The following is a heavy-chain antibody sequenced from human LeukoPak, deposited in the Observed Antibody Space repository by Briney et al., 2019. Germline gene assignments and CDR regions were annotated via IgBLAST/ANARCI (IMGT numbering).Heavy chain of an antibody. V-gene: IGHV4-39*01. CDR2: IYYSGGT. CDR1: GGSFSNYY. Sequence: SETLSLTCAVYGGSFSNYYWSWIRQPPGKGLEWIGSIYYSGGTYYNPSLKSRVTISVDTSKNQFSLKLSSVTAADTAVYYCARSPRLGRYGYGPWELPVSYFDYWGQGTLVTVSS. CDR3: ARSPRLGRYGYGPWELPVSYFDY. J-gene: IGHJ4*02. D-gene: IGHD1-26*01.